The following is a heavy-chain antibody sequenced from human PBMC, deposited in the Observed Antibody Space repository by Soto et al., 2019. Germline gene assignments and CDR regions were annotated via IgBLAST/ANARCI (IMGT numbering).Heavy chain of an antibody. D-gene: IGHD6-6*01. CDR1: GGPFSSYA. J-gene: IGHJ6*01. Sequence: SVKVCFKASGGPFSSYAISLVRQAPGQGLEWMGGIIPIFGTANYAQKFQGRVTITADESTSTAYMELSSLRSEDTAVYYCARGGGIAARDQVTYGMDVWGQGTPVTVSS. CDR3: ARGGGIAARDQVTYGMDV. V-gene: IGHV1-69*13. CDR2: IIPIFGTA.